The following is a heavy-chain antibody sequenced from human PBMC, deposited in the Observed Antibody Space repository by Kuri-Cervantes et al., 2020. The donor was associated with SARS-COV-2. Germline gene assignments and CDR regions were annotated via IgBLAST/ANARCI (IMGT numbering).Heavy chain of an antibody. CDR2: TSYDGSNK. CDR3: ARDLRLGKSLDY. V-gene: IGHV3-30*03. D-gene: IGHD7-27*01. Sequence: GGSLRLSCGGSGFTFSSYAIHWVRQAPGKGLEWVALTSYDGSNKFYADSVKGRFTISRDNSKNTLYLQMNSLRAEDTAVYYCARDLRLGKSLDYWGQGTLVTVSS. CDR1: GFTFSSYA. J-gene: IGHJ4*02.